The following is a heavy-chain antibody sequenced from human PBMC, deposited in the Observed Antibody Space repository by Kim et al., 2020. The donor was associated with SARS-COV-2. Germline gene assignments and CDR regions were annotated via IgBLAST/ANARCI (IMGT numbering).Heavy chain of an antibody. V-gene: IGHV3-23*01. D-gene: IGHD3-22*01. CDR3: AKASGYYDSSGYYPSAFDI. Sequence: GGSLRLSCAASGFTISSYAMSWVRQAPGKGLEWVSAISGSGGSTYYADSVKGRFTISRDNSKNTLYLQMNSLRAEDTAVYYCAKASGYYDSSGYYPSAFDIWGQGTMVTVSS. J-gene: IGHJ3*02. CDR2: ISGSGGST. CDR1: GFTISSYA.